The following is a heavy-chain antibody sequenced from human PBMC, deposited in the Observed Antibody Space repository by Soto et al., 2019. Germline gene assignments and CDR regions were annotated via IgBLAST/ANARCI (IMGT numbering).Heavy chain of an antibody. Sequence: PGGSQSLSCAASGFTFSSYGMHWVRQAPGKGLEWVAVISYDGSNKYYADTVKGRFTISRDNSKNTLYLQMNSLRAEDTAVYYCAKDHITIFGVVTGPDYWGQGTLVTVSS. J-gene: IGHJ4*02. CDR1: GFTFSSYG. V-gene: IGHV3-30*18. CDR3: AKDHITIFGVVTGPDY. CDR2: ISYDGSNK. D-gene: IGHD3-3*01.